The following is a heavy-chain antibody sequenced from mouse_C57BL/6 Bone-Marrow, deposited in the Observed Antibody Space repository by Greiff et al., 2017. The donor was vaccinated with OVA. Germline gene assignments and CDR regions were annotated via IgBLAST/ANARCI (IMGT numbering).Heavy chain of an antibody. J-gene: IGHJ3*01. CDR1: GYTFTSYW. Sequence: QVQLQQPGAELVRPGSSVKLSCKASGYTFTSYWMHWVKQRPIQGLEWIGNIDPSDSETHYNQKFKDKATLTVDKSSSTAYMQLSSLTSEDSAFYYCARVYYGSSPFWAYWGQGTLVTVSA. V-gene: IGHV1-52*01. CDR2: IDPSDSET. CDR3: ARVYYGSSPFWAY. D-gene: IGHD1-1*01.